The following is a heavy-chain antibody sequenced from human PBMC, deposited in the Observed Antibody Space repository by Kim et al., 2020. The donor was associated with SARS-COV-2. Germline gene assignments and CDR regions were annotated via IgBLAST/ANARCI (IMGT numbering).Heavy chain of an antibody. CDR3: AREGEDSSGYYYGY. Sequence: TPPHKRRVTISVDTSKNQFSLKLSSVTAADTAVYYCAREGEDSSGYYYGYWGQGTLVTVSS. V-gene: IGHV4-59*01. J-gene: IGHJ4*02. D-gene: IGHD3-22*01.